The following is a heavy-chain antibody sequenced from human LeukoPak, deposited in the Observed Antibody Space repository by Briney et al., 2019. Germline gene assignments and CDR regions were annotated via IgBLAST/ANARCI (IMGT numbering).Heavy chain of an antibody. CDR2: ISSSSSTT. D-gene: IGHD5-12*01. Sequence: GGSLRLSCAASGFTFSIYSMNWVRQAPGKGLEWVSYISSSSSTTYYADSVKGRFTISRDNAKNSVYLQMNSLRAEDTAVYYCAREGGSGYANTYFDYWGQGTLVTVSS. CDR3: AREGGSGYANTYFDY. J-gene: IGHJ4*02. V-gene: IGHV3-48*01. CDR1: GFTFSIYS.